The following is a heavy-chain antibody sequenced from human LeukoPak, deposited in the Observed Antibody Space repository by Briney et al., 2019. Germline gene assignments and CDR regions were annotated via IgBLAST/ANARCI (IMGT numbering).Heavy chain of an antibody. V-gene: IGHV3-15*01. CDR2: IKSKIDGGTT. CDR3: TTYYSRVQYYFDY. CDR1: GFIFSNAW. J-gene: IGHJ4*02. Sequence: PGGSLRLSCAASGFIFSNAWMSWVRQAPGKGLEWVGRIKSKIDGGTTDYAAPVEGSFTISRDDSKDTLYLQMNSLKTEDTAVYYCTTYYSRVQYYFDYWGQGTLVTISS. D-gene: IGHD6-13*01.